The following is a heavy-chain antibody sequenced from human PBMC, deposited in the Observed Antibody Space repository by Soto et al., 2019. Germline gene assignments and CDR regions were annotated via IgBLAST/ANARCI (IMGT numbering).Heavy chain of an antibody. CDR2: IYYGGTT. Sequence: SETLSLTCRLSGGSFSPNYWGWFRQSPGKGLEWVGYIYYGGTTSYNPSLKSRVTISLETSKSHFSLRLNSVTAADTAVYYCARGTLYHLYYYYYGTDVWGQGTTVTVSS. V-gene: IGHV4-59*12. CDR1: GGSFSPNY. J-gene: IGHJ6*02. CDR3: ARGTLYHLYYYYYGTDV. D-gene: IGHD2-2*02.